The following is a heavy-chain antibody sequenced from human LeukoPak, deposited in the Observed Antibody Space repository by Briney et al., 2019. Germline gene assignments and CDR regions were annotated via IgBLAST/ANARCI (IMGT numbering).Heavy chain of an antibody. CDR3: ASVYAGDSDY. CDR1: GYSFSAYW. CDR2: IDPSDSHI. Sequence: GESLKISCQGSGYSFSAYWITWVRQMPGKGLEWMGRIDPSDSHINYSASFQGHVTISVDKSISTAYLQWSSLKASDTAMYYCASVYAGDSDYWGQGTLVTVSS. V-gene: IGHV5-10-1*01. D-gene: IGHD2-21*02. J-gene: IGHJ4*02.